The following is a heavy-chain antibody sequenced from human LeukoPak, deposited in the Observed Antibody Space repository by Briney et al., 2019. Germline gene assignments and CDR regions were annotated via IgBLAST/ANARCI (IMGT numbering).Heavy chain of an antibody. V-gene: IGHV1-46*01. D-gene: IGHD5-24*01. CDR2: INPSDGRT. J-gene: IGHJ5*02. Sequence: ASVRVSCNASGSTFTNYCIHWVWLPHGQGLEWMGIINPSDGRTIYAENFQGRITRDTSTSTEFLDLRSLTYEDSAVYYCVREDGISSDLGKSGPPASWGRESLVAVSS. CDR1: GSTFTNYC. CDR3: VREDGISSDLGKSGPPAS.